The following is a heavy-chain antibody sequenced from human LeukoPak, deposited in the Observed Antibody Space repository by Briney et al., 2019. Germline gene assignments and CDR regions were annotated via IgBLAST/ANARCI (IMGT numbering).Heavy chain of an antibody. J-gene: IGHJ4*02. CDR3: ARVPSGWYLN. V-gene: IGHV1-46*01. CDR2: INPSGGST. CDR1: GGTFSSYA. D-gene: IGHD6-19*01. Sequence: GASVKVSCKASGGTFSSYAISWVRQAPGQGLEWMGIINPSGGSTSYAQNFQGRLTMTSDTSTSTVYMELSSLRSEDTAVYYCARVPSGWYLNWGQGTLVTVSS.